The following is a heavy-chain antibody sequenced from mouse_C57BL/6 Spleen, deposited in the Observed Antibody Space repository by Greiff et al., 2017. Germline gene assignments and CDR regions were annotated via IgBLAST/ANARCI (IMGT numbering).Heavy chain of an antibody. CDR2: IDPEDGDT. CDR1: GFNIKDYY. Sequence: VQLQQSGAELVRPGASVKLSCTASGFNIKDYYMPWVKHRPEQGLEWIGRIDPEDGDTEYAPKFQGKATMTADTSSNTAYLQLSSLTSEDTAVYYCTTPYGNYPAWFAYWGQGTLVTVSA. J-gene: IGHJ3*01. V-gene: IGHV14-1*01. D-gene: IGHD2-1*01. CDR3: TTPYGNYPAWFAY.